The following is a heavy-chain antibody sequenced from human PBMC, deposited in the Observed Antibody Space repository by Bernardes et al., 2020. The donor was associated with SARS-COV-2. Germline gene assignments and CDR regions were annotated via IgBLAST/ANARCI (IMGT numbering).Heavy chain of an antibody. J-gene: IGHJ6*02. CDR1: GGSISSSNYY. CDR2: IYSSGSS. V-gene: IGHV4-39*01. Sequence: SETLSLTCTVSGGSISSSNYYWGWIRQPPGKGLEWIGSIYSSGSSYYNPSLQSRVSEPIDTSKNQFSLRLSFVTAADTAVYYCAGSSCGIDCYIGGLRSWDYGMDVWGQGTTVTVSS. D-gene: IGHD2-21*02. CDR3: AGSSCGIDCYIGGLRSWDYGMDV.